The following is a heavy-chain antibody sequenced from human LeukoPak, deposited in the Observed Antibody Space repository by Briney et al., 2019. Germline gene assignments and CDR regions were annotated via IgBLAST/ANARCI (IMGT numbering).Heavy chain of an antibody. J-gene: IGHJ5*01. D-gene: IGHD2-21*01. CDR1: GDSISSGSHY. CDR2: IFYSGRT. CDR3: ARQLAVVEPTDPNWFDS. Sequence: KPSETLSLTCTVAGDSISSGSHYWGWIRLPPGNGLEWLGSIFYSGRTYYTPTLKSRVTMSLGTSKNQFSLRLTSVTAADTAVYYCARQLAVVEPTDPNWFDSWGQGTLVTVSS. V-gene: IGHV4-39*07.